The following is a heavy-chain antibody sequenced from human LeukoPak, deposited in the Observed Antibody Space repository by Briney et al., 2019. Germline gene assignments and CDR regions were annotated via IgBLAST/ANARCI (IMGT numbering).Heavy chain of an antibody. CDR2: ISWNSGSV. J-gene: IGHJ4*02. V-gene: IGHV3-9*01. CDR1: GFTFDDYT. Sequence: GRSLRLSCAASGFTFDDYTMHWVRQAPGKGLEWVSGISWNSGSVGYADSVKGRFTISRDNAKNSLYLQMSSLRGEDTALYYCAKDRRNDFDYWGQGTLVTVSS. D-gene: IGHD1-14*01. CDR3: AKDRRNDFDY.